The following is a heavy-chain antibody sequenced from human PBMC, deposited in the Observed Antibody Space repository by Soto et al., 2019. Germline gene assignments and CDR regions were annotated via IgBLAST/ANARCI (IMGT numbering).Heavy chain of an antibody. CDR2: ISVYTGDT. CDR1: GYPFRLYG. D-gene: IGHD5-12*01. CDR3: ARAVDKDEDKIVGGPPDY. Sequence: QVQLVQSGPELKKPGASVKVSCKASGYPFRLYGVGWVRQAPGQGLEWMGWISVYTGDTNYAQRFHVRDTMTTATTTKTASMELRSIRSDDAAVSYCARAVDKDEDKIVGGPPDYWGQGTLVSVSS. J-gene: IGHJ4*02. V-gene: IGHV1-18*04.